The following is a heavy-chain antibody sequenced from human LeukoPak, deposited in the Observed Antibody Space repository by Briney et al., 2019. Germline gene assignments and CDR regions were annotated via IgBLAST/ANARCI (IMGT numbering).Heavy chain of an antibody. V-gene: IGHV1-18*01. J-gene: IGHJ2*01. CDR3: ARQIAEVGTSRYLDI. CDR2: ISAYSGNT. CDR1: GYTFTSYG. D-gene: IGHD6-13*01. Sequence: ASVKVSCKASGYTFTSYGISGVRQAPGQGLEWMGWISAYSGNTNYAQKLQGRVTMTTDTSTSTAHLQWSSLKASDTAMYYRARQIAEVGTSRYLDIWGRGTLVTVSS.